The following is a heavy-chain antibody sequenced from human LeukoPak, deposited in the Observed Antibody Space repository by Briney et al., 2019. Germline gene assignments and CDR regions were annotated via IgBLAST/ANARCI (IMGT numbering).Heavy chain of an antibody. J-gene: IGHJ4*02. CDR2: IRQDGDTK. CDR3: ARSLPYGTTWYGRSDF. Sequence: GGSLRLSCVGSGFPFNAYWMTWVRQVPGKGLEWVANIRQDGDTKYYVDSVRGRFTISRDNAMNSLYLQMNSLRAEDTAIYYCARSLPYGTTWYGRSDFWGQGTLVTVSS. CDR1: GFPFNAYW. D-gene: IGHD2-2*01. V-gene: IGHV3-7*03.